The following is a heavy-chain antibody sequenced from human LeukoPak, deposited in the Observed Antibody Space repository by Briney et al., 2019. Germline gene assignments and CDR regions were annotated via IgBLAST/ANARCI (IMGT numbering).Heavy chain of an antibody. CDR2: INPKSGGT. CDR1: GYTFTVYY. V-gene: IGHV1-2*02. CDR3: ARYYGSGSYIFSYSGMDV. D-gene: IGHD3-10*01. Sequence: ASVTVSFKASGYTFTVYYMHWVRQARGQGREGMGWINPKSGGTNYAQKLEGRVTVTRATSLSTPYMALSTLSSADSAVYYCARYYGSGSYIFSYSGMDVWGQATTVTVSS. J-gene: IGHJ6*02.